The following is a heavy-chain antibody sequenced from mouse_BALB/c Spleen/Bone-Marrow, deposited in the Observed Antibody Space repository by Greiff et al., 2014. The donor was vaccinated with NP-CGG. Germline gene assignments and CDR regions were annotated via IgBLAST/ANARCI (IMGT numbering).Heavy chain of an antibody. Sequence: EVKLMESGGGLVQPGGSLRLSCAPSGFTFTDYYMSWVRQPPGKALEWLGFIRNKANGYTTEYSASVKGRFTISRGNSQSILYLQMNTLRAEDSATYYCARDKNYGSYWYFDVWGAGTTVTVSS. CDR1: GFTFTDYY. CDR3: ARDKNYGSYWYFDV. V-gene: IGHV7-3*02. D-gene: IGHD2-1*01. J-gene: IGHJ1*01. CDR2: IRNKANGYTT.